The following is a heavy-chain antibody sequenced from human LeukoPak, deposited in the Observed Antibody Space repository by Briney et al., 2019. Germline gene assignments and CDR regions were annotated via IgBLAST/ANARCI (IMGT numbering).Heavy chain of an antibody. D-gene: IGHD6-13*01. V-gene: IGHV3-30*04. J-gene: IGHJ5*02. Sequence: GRSLRLSCAASGFTFSSYAMHWVRQAPGKGLEWVAVISYDGSNKYYADSVKGRFTISRDNSKNTLYLQMNSLRAEDTAVYYCAKVPYPRIAAAAYNWFDPWGQGTLVTVSS. CDR3: AKVPYPRIAAAAYNWFDP. CDR1: GFTFSSYA. CDR2: ISYDGSNK.